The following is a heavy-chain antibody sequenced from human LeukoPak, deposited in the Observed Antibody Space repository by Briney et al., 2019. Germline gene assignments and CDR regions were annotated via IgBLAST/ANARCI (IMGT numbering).Heavy chain of an antibody. D-gene: IGHD6-6*01. CDR3: ARAYSSSSHLYYYMDV. CDR1: GYSISSGYY. CDR2: IYHSGTT. J-gene: IGHJ6*03. V-gene: IGHV4-38-2*02. Sequence: SETLSLTCTVSGYSISSGYYWGWIRQPPGKGLEWIASIYHSGTTNYNPSLRSRVTISIDTSKNQFSLKLSSVTAADTAVYFCARAYSSSSHLYYYMDVWGKGTTVTVSS.